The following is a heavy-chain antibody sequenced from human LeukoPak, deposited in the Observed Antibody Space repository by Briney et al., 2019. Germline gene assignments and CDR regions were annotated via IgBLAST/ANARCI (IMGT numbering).Heavy chain of an antibody. V-gene: IGHV3-64*01. D-gene: IGHD2-8*01. CDR1: GFTFSSYA. CDR3: ARDPPNA. CDR2: ISSNGGST. Sequence: GGSLRLSCAASGFTFSSYAMHWVRQAPGKGLEYVSAISSNGGSTYYANSVKGRFTISRDNSKNTLYLQMGSLRAEDMAVYYCARDPPNAWGQGTLVTVSS. J-gene: IGHJ5*02.